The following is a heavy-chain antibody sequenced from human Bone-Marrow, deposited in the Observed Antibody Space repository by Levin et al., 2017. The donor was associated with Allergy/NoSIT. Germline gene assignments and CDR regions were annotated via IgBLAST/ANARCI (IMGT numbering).Heavy chain of an antibody. J-gene: IGHJ4*02. CDR3: AKDWGSYDSSGPTTGFDY. D-gene: IGHD3-22*01. Sequence: PGESLKISCAASGFTFSSYGMHWVRQAPGKGLEWVAVISYDGSNKYYADSVKGRFTISRDNSKNTLYLQMNSLRAEDTAVYYCAKDWGSYDSSGPTTGFDYWGQGTLVTVSS. CDR2: ISYDGSNK. V-gene: IGHV3-30*18. CDR1: GFTFSSYG.